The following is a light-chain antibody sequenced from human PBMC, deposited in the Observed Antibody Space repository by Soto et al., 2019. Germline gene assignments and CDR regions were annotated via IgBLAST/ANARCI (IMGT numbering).Light chain of an antibody. Sequence: PSSLSASLGDKVTITCRASQSISSSLNWYQRKSGKAPNLLIYGVSRLQGGVPSRFSGSGSGTDFTLSISSLQPEDFATYYCQQSYTAPSITFGQGTRLEIK. CDR2: GVS. CDR3: QQSYTAPSIT. CDR1: QSISSS. V-gene: IGKV1-39*01. J-gene: IGKJ5*01.